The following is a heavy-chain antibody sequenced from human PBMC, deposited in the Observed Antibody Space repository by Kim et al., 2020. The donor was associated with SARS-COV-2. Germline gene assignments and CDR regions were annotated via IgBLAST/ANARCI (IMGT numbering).Heavy chain of an antibody. CDR2: ISYDGSNK. CDR3: AREGGSRSGWVYYYMDV. V-gene: IGHV3-30*04. Sequence: GGSLRLSCAASGFTFSSYAMHWVRQAPGKGLEWVAVISYDGSNKYYADSVKGRFTISRDNSKNTLYLQMNSLRAEDTAVYYCAREGGSRSGWVYYYMDV. J-gene: IGHJ6*03. CDR1: GFTFSSYA. D-gene: IGHD1-26*01.